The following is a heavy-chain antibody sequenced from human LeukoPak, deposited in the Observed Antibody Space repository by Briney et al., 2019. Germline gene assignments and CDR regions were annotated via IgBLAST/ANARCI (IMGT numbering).Heavy chain of an antibody. CDR3: ARDSGTTGEVKFDP. Sequence: SETLSLTCSVSGGSISSFYCNWMRQLAGKGLEWIGRIYTSGTTTYNPSLKSRVTMSVDTSKNQFSLKLSSVTAADTAVYHCARDSGTTGEVKFDPWGQGTLVTVSS. CDR1: GGSISSFY. D-gene: IGHD3-10*01. V-gene: IGHV4-4*07. J-gene: IGHJ5*02. CDR2: IYTSGTT.